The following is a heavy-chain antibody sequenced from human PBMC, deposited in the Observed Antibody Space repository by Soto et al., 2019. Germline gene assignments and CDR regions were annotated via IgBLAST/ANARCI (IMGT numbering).Heavy chain of an antibody. CDR1: GGSISSGGYS. CDR2: IYHNRNT. Sequence: PSETLSLTCAVSGGSISSGGYSWCWFRQPPGKGLEWIGYIYHNRNTYYNPSLKSRVTISVDRSKNQFSLELSSVTAADTAVYYCARRYSSAFDIWGQGTMVTVSS. V-gene: IGHV4-30-2*01. CDR3: ARRYSSAFDI. D-gene: IGHD6-13*01. J-gene: IGHJ3*02.